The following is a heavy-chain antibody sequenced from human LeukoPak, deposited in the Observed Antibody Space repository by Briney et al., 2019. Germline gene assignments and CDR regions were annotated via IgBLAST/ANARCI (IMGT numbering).Heavy chain of an antibody. J-gene: IGHJ6*03. CDR3: ATSGYDFWSGYSHYYYMDV. V-gene: IGHV4-59*01. CDR1: GGSISSYY. D-gene: IGHD3-3*01. Sequence: TSETLSLTCTVSGGSISSYYWSWIRQPPGKGLEWIGYTYYSGSTNYNPSLKSRVTISVDTSKNQFSLKLSSVTAADTAVYYCATSGYDFWSGYSHYYYMDVWGKGTTVTVSS. CDR2: TYYSGST.